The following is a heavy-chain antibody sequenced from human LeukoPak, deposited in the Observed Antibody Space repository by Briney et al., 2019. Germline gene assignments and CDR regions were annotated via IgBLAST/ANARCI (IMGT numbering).Heavy chain of an antibody. V-gene: IGHV3-23*01. J-gene: IGHJ6*03. CDR1: GFTFSDYA. CDR2: VNGRGATT. CDR3: AKAPATGEGYYFYYMDV. Sequence: GGSLRLSCAASGFASGFTFSDYAVSWVRQAPGKGPEWVASVNGRGATTYYADSVRGRFTISRDNSKNTLYLRMISLGADDTAVYFCAKAPATGEGYYFYYMDVWGKGTTVTVSS. D-gene: IGHD7-27*01.